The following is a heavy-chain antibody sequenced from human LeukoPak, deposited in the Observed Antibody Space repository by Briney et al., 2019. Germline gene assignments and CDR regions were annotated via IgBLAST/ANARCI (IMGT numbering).Heavy chain of an antibody. CDR3: ARERIAAAGTRVDP. V-gene: IGHV3-33*01. D-gene: IGHD6-13*01. CDR2: IWYDGSNK. CDR1: GLTFSSYG. Sequence: GGSLRLSCAASGLTFSSYGMHWVRQAPGKGLEWVAVIWYDGSNKYYADSVKGRFTISRDNSKNTLYLQMNSLRAEDTAVYYCARERIAAAGTRVDPWGQGTLVTVSS. J-gene: IGHJ5*02.